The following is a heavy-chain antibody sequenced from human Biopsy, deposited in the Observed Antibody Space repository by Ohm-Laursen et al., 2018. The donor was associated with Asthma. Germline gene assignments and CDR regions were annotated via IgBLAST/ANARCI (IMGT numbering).Heavy chain of an antibody. CDR1: GFMFRSFG. CDR2: ISYDGNNK. J-gene: IGHJ4*02. D-gene: IGHD5/OR15-5a*01. V-gene: IGHV3-30*18. Sequence: SLRLSCAASGFMFRSFGMHWVRQAPGKGLEWVAVISYDGNNKFYEDSVKGRFTISRDNSKNTLYLQMNSLRTEDTAVYYCAKRRGYSVHDNDYWGQGTLVIVSS. CDR3: AKRRGYSVHDNDY.